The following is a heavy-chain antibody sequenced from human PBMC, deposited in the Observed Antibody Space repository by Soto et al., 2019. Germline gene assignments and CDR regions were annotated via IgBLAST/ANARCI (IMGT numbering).Heavy chain of an antibody. CDR3: ASSYDFWSGDPQPFDY. CDR1: GFTFSTYA. D-gene: IGHD3-3*01. J-gene: IGHJ4*02. CDR2: ISYDGSSK. Sequence: QVQLVESGGGVVQPGRSLRLSCAASGFTFSTYALHWVRQAPGKGLEWVAAISYDGSSKYYADSVKGRFTISRENSKNTLYLEMNSLGAEDTAVYDRASSYDFWSGDPQPFDYWGQGTLVTVSS. V-gene: IGHV3-30-3*01.